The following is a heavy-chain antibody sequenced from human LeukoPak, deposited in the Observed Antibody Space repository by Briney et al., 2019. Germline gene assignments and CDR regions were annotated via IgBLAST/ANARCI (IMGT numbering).Heavy chain of an antibody. V-gene: IGHV3-30-3*01. CDR1: GLTFSSYA. Sequence: GGSLRLSCAASGLTFSSYAMHWVRQAPGKGLEWVAVISYDGSNKYYADSVKGRFTISRDNSKNTLYLQMNSLRAEDTAVYYCATYSGSYPGYFDYWGQGTLVTVSS. J-gene: IGHJ4*02. CDR2: ISYDGSNK. D-gene: IGHD1-26*01. CDR3: ATYSGSYPGYFDY.